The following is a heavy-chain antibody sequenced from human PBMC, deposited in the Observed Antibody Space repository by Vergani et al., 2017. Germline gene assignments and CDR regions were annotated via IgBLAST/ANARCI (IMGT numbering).Heavy chain of an antibody. D-gene: IGHD2-2*01. CDR1: GGTFSSYA. V-gene: IGHV1-69*18. CDR2: IIPIFGTA. J-gene: IGHJ5*02. Sequence: QVQLVQSGAEVKKPGSSVKVSCKASGGTFSSYAISWVRQAPGQGLEWMGRIIPIFGTANYAQKFQGRVTITADESTSTAYMELSSLRSEDTAVYYCVRDPPVVVPAATDGEDWFDPWGQGTLVTVSS. CDR3: VRDPPVVVPAATDGEDWFDP.